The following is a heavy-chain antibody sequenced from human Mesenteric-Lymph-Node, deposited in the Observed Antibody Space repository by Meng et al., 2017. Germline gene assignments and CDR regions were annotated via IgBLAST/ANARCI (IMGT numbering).Heavy chain of an antibody. V-gene: IGHV3-48*03. CDR3: ARRAYGSGPYHYYGMDV. Sequence: GESLKISCAASGFTFSSYEMNWVRQAPGKGLEWVSYISSSGSTIYYADSVKGRFTISRDNSKNTLYLQMNSLRAEDTAVYYCARRAYGSGPYHYYGMDVWGQGTTVTVSS. CDR2: ISSSGSTI. D-gene: IGHD3-10*01. J-gene: IGHJ6*02. CDR1: GFTFSSYE.